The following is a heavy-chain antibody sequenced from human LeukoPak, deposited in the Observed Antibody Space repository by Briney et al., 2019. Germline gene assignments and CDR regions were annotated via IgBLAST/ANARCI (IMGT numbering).Heavy chain of an antibody. CDR1: GFTFSSYA. D-gene: IGHD2-15*01. J-gene: IGHJ6*03. Sequence: GGSLRLSCAASGFTFSSYAMHWVHQAPGKGLEWVAVISYDGSNKYYADSVKGRFTISRDNSKNTLYLQMNSLRAEDTAVYYCARGLRLGYCSGGSCYDPYYYYYYMDVWGKGTTVTVSS. CDR3: ARGLRLGYCSGGSCYDPYYYYYYMDV. V-gene: IGHV3-30*04. CDR2: ISYDGSNK.